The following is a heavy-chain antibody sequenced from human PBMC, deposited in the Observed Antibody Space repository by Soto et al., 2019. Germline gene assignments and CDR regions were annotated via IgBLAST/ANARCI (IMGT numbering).Heavy chain of an antibody. D-gene: IGHD2-2*01. CDR3: ARGDYQYSIDY. CDR2: IYRTGNT. Sequence: SETLSLTCTVSGDSMTSGDYSWCWIRQPPGKGLEWLGYIYRTGNTHYSPSLKRRVSISQDRSKNQFSLELTSVTAADTAVYYCARGDYQYSIDYWGQGTLVTVSS. V-gene: IGHV4-30-2*01. J-gene: IGHJ4*02. CDR1: GDSMTSGDYS.